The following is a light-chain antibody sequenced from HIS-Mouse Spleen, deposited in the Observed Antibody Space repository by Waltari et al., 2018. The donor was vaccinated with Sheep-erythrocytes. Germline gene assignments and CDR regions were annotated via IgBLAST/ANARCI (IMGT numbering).Light chain of an antibody. CDR1: SSDVGGYNY. CDR3: SSYTSSSTWV. Sequence: QSALTQPASVSGSPGQSITIPCTVTSSDVGGYNYVSWYQQHPGKAPKLMIYDVSNRPSGVSNRFSGSKSGNTASLTISGLQAEDEADYYCSSYTSSSTWVFGGGTKLTVL. J-gene: IGLJ3*02. CDR2: DVS. V-gene: IGLV2-14*03.